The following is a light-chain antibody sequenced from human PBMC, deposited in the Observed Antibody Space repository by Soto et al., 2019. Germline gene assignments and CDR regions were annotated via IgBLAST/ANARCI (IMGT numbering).Light chain of an antibody. V-gene: IGLV1-44*01. CDR1: SSNIGNNA. J-gene: IGLJ3*02. CDR3: AAWGDNLNGWV. Sequence: QAVVTQPPSASGTPGQRVTISCSGTSSNIGNNAVNWYQQFPGTAPKLLIYDNIQRPSGVPDRFSGSKSGTSASLAISGLPSEDEADYYCAAWGDNLNGWVFGGGTKLTVL. CDR2: DNI.